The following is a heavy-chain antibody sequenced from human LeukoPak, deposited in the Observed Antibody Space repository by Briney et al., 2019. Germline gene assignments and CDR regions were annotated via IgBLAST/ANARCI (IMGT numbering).Heavy chain of an antibody. CDR3: ARGGGYSYTSRDVGYFDY. CDR1: GFTFSSYS. J-gene: IGHJ4*03. D-gene: IGHD5-18*01. CDR2: ISSSRSYI. V-gene: IGHV3-21*04. Sequence: PGGSLRLSCAASGFTFSSYSMNWVRQAPGKGLEWVSFISSSRSYIYYADSVKGRFTISRDNAKNSLYLQMNILRAEDTAVYYCARGGGYSYTSRDVGYFDYWGQGTLVTVSS.